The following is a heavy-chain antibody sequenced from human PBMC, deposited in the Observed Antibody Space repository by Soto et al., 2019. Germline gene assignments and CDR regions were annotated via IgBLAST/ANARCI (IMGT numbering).Heavy chain of an antibody. CDR1: GFTFSSYW. D-gene: IGHD5-12*01. CDR2: INSDGSST. J-gene: IGHJ4*02. V-gene: IGHV3-74*01. Sequence: GGSLRLSCAASGFTFSSYWMHWVRQAPGKGLVWVSRINSDGSSTRYADSVKGRLTISRDNAKNTVYLQMNSLRVEDTAVYFCAKGYSGYDYAYWGQGSLVTVSS. CDR3: AKGYSGYDYAY.